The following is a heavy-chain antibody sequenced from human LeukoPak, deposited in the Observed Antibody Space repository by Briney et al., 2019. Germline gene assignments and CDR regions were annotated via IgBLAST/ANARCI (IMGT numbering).Heavy chain of an antibody. CDR2: IKPDGSGK. V-gene: IGHV3-7*01. Sequence: GGSLRLSCAASGFAFSSYWMTWVRQTPGKGLEWVANIKPDGSGKNYVDSVKGRFTISRDNAKNSLYLQMKGLRVEDTAVYYCSSQPTVLDLDCWGQGTLVTVSS. J-gene: IGHJ4*02. D-gene: IGHD2-2*01. CDR3: SSQPTVLDLDC. CDR1: GFAFSSYW.